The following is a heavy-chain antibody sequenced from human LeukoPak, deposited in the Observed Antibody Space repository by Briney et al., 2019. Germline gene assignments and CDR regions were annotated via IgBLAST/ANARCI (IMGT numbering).Heavy chain of an antibody. Sequence: GGSLRLSCAASGFTFSSYEMNWVRQAPGKGLEWVANIKQDGSEKYYVDSVKGRFTISRDNAKNSLYLQMNSLRPEDTAVYYCVSYYTFDYWGQGTLVTVSS. CDR2: IKQDGSEK. D-gene: IGHD3-10*01. CDR1: GFTFSSYE. CDR3: VSYYTFDY. V-gene: IGHV3-7*01. J-gene: IGHJ4*02.